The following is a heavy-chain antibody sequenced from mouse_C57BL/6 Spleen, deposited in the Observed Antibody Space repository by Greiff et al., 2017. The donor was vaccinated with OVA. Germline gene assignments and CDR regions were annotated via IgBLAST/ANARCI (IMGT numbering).Heavy chain of an antibody. CDR2: ISDGGSYT. CDR3: AREGAYYSNYSAWFAY. J-gene: IGHJ3*01. Sequence: EVQGVESGGGLVKPGGSLKLSCAASGFTFSSYAMSWVRQTPEKRLEWVATISDGGSYTYYPDNVKGRFTISRDNAKNNLYLQMSNLKSEDTAMYYCAREGAYYSNYSAWFAYWGQGTLVTVSA. CDR1: GFTFSSYA. V-gene: IGHV5-4*01. D-gene: IGHD2-5*01.